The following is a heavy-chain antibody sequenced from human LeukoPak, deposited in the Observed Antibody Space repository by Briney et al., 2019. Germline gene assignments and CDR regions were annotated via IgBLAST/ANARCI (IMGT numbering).Heavy chain of an antibody. CDR3: ARSILPDIAVSGNFDS. Sequence: SETLSLTCAVYGGSFSGYYWSWIRQAPGKGLEWIGEITHSGSTNYNPSLKSRVSMSVDTSENQIFLKLNSVTAADTAVYFCARSILPDIAVSGNFDSWGQGTLVTVSS. V-gene: IGHV4-34*01. CDR2: ITHSGST. J-gene: IGHJ4*02. D-gene: IGHD6-19*01. CDR1: GGSFSGYY.